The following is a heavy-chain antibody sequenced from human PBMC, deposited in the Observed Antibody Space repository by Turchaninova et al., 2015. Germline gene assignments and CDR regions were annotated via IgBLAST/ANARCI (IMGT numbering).Heavy chain of an antibody. CDR2: IYYSGGA. Sequence: QLQLQESGPGLVKPSETLSLTCTVSGGAISGSTYYWGWIRQPPGKGLEWIGGIYYSGGAYYNPSLKSRVTISVDTSKNQFSLKLSSVTAADTAVYYCARDLRATVPYELAYWGQGTLVTVSS. D-gene: IGHD4-17*01. CDR1: GGAISGSTYY. V-gene: IGHV4-39*07. J-gene: IGHJ4*02. CDR3: ARDLRATVPYELAY.